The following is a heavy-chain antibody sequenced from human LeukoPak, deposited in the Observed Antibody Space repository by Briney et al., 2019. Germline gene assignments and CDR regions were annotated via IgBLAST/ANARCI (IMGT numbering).Heavy chain of an antibody. CDR3: AKGSSSGWYRPLDY. D-gene: IGHD6-19*01. CDR2: ISGSGGST. Sequence: GGSLRLSCAASGYTSSSYAMTWVRQAPGKGLEWVSAISGSGGSTYYADSVKGRFTISRDNSKNTLYLQMNSLRAEDTAIYYCAKGSSSGWYRPLDYWGQGTLVTVSS. CDR1: GYTSSSYA. V-gene: IGHV3-23*01. J-gene: IGHJ4*02.